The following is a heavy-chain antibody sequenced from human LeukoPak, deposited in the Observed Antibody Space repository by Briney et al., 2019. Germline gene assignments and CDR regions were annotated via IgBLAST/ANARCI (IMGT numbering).Heavy chain of an antibody. V-gene: IGHV3-66*01. J-gene: IGHJ3*02. Sequence: GGSLRLSCAASGFTVSSNYMSWVRQAPGKGLEWVSVIYSGGSTYYADSVKGRFTISRDNSKNTLYLQINSLRAEDTAVYYCAREVEEYSSSSGDAFDIWGQGTMVTVSS. CDR2: IYSGGST. D-gene: IGHD6-6*01. CDR3: AREVEEYSSSSGDAFDI. CDR1: GFTVSSNY.